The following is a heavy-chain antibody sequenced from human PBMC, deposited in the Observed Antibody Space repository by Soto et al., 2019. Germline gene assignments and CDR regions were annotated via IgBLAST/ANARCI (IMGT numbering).Heavy chain of an antibody. CDR1: GGTFSSYA. V-gene: IGHV1-69*01. J-gene: IGHJ6*02. CDR2: IIPIFGTA. D-gene: IGHD2-15*01. CDR3: ARDRVRMLKAENYYSYYGMDV. Sequence: QVQLVQSGAEVKKPGSSVKVSCKASGGTFSSYAISWVRQAPGQGLEWMGGIIPIFGTANYEQKFQGRVTITADESRSTAYMELSSLRSEDTAVYYCARDRVRMLKAENYYSYYGMDVLGQGTTVTVSS.